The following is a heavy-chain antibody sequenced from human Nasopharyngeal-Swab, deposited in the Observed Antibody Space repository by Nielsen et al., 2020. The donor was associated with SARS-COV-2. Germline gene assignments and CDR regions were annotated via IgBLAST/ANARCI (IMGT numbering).Heavy chain of an antibody. D-gene: IGHD6-19*01. Sequence: GESLKISCVGSGFTFSNYELNWVRQAPGQGLQWVSYISTSATSTFYAESLKGRFTISRDNAKNSLYLQMHSLRAEDTAVYYCARDFRDSAAVAGTVGAFDIWGQGTMVTVSS. CDR1: GFTFSNYE. J-gene: IGHJ3*02. CDR2: ISTSATST. CDR3: ARDFRDSAAVAGTVGAFDI. V-gene: IGHV3-48*03.